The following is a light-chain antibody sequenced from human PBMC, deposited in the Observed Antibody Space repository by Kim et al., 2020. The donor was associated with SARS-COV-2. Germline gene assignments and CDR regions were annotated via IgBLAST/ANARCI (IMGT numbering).Light chain of an antibody. V-gene: IGKV1-5*03. J-gene: IGKJ4*01. CDR2: KAS. CDR1: QSINSW. CDR3: QQYNSYPDT. Sequence: DIQMTQSPSTLSASVGDRVTITCRASQSINSWLAWYQQKPGKAPKLLIYKASSLESGVPSRFSGSGSGTEFTLTISSLQPDDSATYYCQQYNSYPDTFGGGTKLEIK.